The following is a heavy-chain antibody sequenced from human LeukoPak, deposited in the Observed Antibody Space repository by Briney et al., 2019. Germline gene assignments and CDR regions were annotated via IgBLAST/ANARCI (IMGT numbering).Heavy chain of an antibody. J-gene: IGHJ4*02. CDR1: GFTFSSYW. V-gene: IGHV3-7*01. CDR2: IKQDGSEK. D-gene: IGHD3-16*02. CDR3: ARDAGYGYVWGSYRLLDYYFDY. Sequence: GGSLRLSCAASGFTFSSYWMSWVRQAPGKGLEWVANIKQDGSEKYYVDSVKGRFTISRDNAKNSLYLQMNSLRAEDTAVYYCARDAGYGYVWGSYRLLDYYFDYWGQGTLVTVSS.